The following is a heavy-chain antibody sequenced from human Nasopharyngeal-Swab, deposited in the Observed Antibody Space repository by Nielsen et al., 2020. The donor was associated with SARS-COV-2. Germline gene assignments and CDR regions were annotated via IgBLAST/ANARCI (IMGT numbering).Heavy chain of an antibody. CDR2: IYYSGST. V-gene: IGHV4-31*11. J-gene: IGHJ3*02. CDR1: GGSISSGGYY. D-gene: IGHD3-22*01. CDR3: ARARITMIVAIDAFDI. Sequence: SETLSLTCAVSGGSISSGGYYRSWIRQHPGKGLEWIGYIYYSGSTYYNPSLKSRVTISVDTSKNQFSLKLSSVTAADTAVYYCARARITMIVAIDAFDIWGQGTMVTVSS.